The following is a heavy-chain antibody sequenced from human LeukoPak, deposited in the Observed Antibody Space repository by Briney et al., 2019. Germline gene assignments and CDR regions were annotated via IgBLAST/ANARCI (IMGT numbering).Heavy chain of an antibody. CDR2: IIPNSGGT. D-gene: IGHD6-19*01. Sequence: ASVKVSCKASGYTFTGYYMHWVRQAPGQGLEWMGWIIPNSGGTNYAQKFQGRVTMTRDTSISTAYMELSRLRSDDTAVYYCARGPAVAGTLYYYGMDVWGQGTTVTVSS. J-gene: IGHJ6*02. V-gene: IGHV1-2*02. CDR3: ARGPAVAGTLYYYGMDV. CDR1: GYTFTGYY.